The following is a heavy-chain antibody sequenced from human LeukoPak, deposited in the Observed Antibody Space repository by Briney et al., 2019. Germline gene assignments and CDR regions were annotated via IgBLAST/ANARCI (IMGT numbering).Heavy chain of an antibody. Sequence: GGSLRLSCAASGFSLMTYEMTWVRQAPGKGLEWLAYISSSGATAYYADSLMGRFTISRDNARSEVYLQMNSLRADDTAVYYCARLWIPLDYWGQGTPVTLSS. CDR1: GFSLMTYE. J-gene: IGHJ4*02. CDR2: ISSSGATA. V-gene: IGHV3-48*03. D-gene: IGHD5-12*01. CDR3: ARLWIPLDY.